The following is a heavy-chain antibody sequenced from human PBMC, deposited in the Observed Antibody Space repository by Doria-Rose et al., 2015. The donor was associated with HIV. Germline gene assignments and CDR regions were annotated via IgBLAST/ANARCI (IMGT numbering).Heavy chain of an antibody. Sequence: HWVRQAPGKGLEWVAFIRYDGSNKYYADSVKGRFTISRDNSKNTLYLQMNSLRAEDTAVYYCAKDRGVNMLPHYYYYYGMDVWGQGTTVTVSS. D-gene: IGHD3-16*01. V-gene: IGHV3-30*02. J-gene: IGHJ6*02. CDR2: IRYDGSNK. CDR3: AKDRGVNMLPHYYYYYGMDV.